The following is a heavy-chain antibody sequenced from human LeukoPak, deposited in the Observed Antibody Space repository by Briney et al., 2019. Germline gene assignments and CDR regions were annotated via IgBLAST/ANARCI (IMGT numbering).Heavy chain of an antibody. V-gene: IGHV3-13*05. CDR3: ARGSYYDILTGYYSDPMDV. D-gene: IGHD3-9*01. J-gene: IGHJ6*04. Sequence: EGSLRLSCAASGFTFSSYDMHWVRQATGKGLEWVSAIGTAGDPYYPGSVKGRFTISRENAKNSLYLQMNSLRAGDTAVYYCARGSYYDILTGYYSDPMDVWGKGTTVTVSS. CDR2: IGTAGDP. CDR1: GFTFSSYD.